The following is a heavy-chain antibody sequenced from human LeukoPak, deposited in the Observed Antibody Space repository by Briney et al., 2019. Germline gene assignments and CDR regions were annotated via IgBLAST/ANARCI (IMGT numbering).Heavy chain of an antibody. CDR1: GYTFTGYY. CDR2: INPNSGGT. Sequence: ASVKGSCKASGYTFTGYYMHWVRQAPGQGLEWMGWINPNSGGTNYAQKFQGRVTMTRDTSISTAYMELSRLRSDDTAVYYCARDGSGDRLLDYWGQGTLVTVSS. J-gene: IGHJ4*02. V-gene: IGHV1-2*02. D-gene: IGHD3-10*01. CDR3: ARDGSGDRLLDY.